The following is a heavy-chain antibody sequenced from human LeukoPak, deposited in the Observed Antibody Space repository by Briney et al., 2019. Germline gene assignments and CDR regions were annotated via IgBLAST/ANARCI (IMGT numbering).Heavy chain of an antibody. CDR3: ARGLGRLGANYYYYYYMDV. V-gene: IGHV1-18*01. CDR2: ISAYNGNT. J-gene: IGHJ6*03. D-gene: IGHD3-9*01. CDR1: GYTFTSYG. Sequence: GASVKVSCKASGYTFTSYGISWVRQAPGQGLEWMGWISAYNGNTNYAQKLQGRVTMTTDTSTSTAYMELRSLRSDDTAVYYCARGLGRLGANYYYYYYMDVWGKGTTVTISS.